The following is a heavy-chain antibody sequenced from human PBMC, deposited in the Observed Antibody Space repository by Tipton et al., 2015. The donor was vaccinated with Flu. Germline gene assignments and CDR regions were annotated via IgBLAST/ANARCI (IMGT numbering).Heavy chain of an antibody. V-gene: IGHV5-51*01. CDR3: ARHAVETGLLGYFYY. D-gene: IGHD5-18*01. Sequence: QLVQSGAEVKKSGESLKISCKASGYDFSTHWIAWVRQMPGKGLEWMGLIFPADSDATYNPSFQGQVSISVDKSVSTAYLQWNSLKASDSAMYYCARHAVETGLLGYFYYWGQGALVTVSS. J-gene: IGHJ4*02. CDR1: GYDFSTHW. CDR2: IFPADSDA.